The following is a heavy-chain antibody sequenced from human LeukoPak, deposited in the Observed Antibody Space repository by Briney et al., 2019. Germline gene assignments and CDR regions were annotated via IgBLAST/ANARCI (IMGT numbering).Heavy chain of an antibody. D-gene: IGHD2-2*01. CDR2: INPSGGST. CDR3: ARAQIRREPAALAVLAYFDY. J-gene: IGHJ4*02. CDR1: GYTFTSYY. V-gene: IGHV1-46*01. Sequence: ASVKVSCKASGYTFTSYYMHWVRQAPGQGLEWMGIINPSGGSTSYAQKFQGRVTMTRDTSTSTVYMELSSLRSEDTAVYYCARAQIRREPAALAVLAYFDYWGQGTLVTVSS.